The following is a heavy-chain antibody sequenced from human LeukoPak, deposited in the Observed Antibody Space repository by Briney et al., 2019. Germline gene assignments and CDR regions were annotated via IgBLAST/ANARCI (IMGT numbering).Heavy chain of an antibody. V-gene: IGHV1-2*02. CDR3: ARDPGANYFDY. J-gene: IGHJ4*02. CDR2: INPNNGGT. CDR1: GYTFTNYY. Sequence: ASVKVSCKASGYTFTNYYIHWVRQAPGQGLEWMGWINPNNGGTNYAQKFQGRVTMAGDSSISTAYMELSRLRSDDTAMFYCARDPGANYFDYWGQGTLVTVSS. D-gene: IGHD7-27*01.